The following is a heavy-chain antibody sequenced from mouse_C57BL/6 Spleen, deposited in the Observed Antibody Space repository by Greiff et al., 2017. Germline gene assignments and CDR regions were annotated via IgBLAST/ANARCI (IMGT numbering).Heavy chain of an antibody. CDR3: ARFGTTVVANCAMDY. CDR1: GYTFTSYG. V-gene: IGHV1-81*01. Sequence: VQLQQSGAELARPGASVQLSCKASGYTFTSYGISWVKQRTGQGLEWIGEIYPRSGNTYYNEKFKGKATLTADKSSSTAYMELRSLTSEDSAVYYCARFGTTVVANCAMDYWGQGTSVTVSS. D-gene: IGHD1-1*01. J-gene: IGHJ4*01. CDR2: IYPRSGNT.